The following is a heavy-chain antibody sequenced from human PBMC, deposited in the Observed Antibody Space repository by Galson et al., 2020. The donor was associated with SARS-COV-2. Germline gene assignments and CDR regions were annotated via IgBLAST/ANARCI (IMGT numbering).Heavy chain of an antibody. J-gene: IGHJ4*02. CDR1: GCSLTRSGYS. D-gene: IGHD6-19*01. V-gene: IGHV4-39*07. CDR3: ARDSALWGSGGWNNYFDY. CDR2: LAYTGRT. Sequence: SEPLSLTCHVPGCSLTRSGYSWASIRQPPGKGLECLGSLAYTGRTSHNPSLASRVTLSLDTSKSHFSLRLNSVTAADPAVYYCARDSALWGSGGWNNYFDYWGQGTRVTVSS.